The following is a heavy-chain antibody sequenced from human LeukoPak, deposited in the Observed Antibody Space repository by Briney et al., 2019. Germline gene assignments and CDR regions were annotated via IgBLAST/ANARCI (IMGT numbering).Heavy chain of an antibody. CDR2: MNPNSGNT. CDR1: GYTFTSYD. Sequence: ASVKVSCKASGYTFTSYDINWVRHATGQGLEWMGWMNPNSGNTGYAQKFQGRVTMTRNTSISTDYMELSSLRSEDTAVYYCARGLQAAAGTIDYWGQGTLVTVSS. CDR3: ARGLQAAAGTIDY. D-gene: IGHD6-13*01. V-gene: IGHV1-8*01. J-gene: IGHJ4*02.